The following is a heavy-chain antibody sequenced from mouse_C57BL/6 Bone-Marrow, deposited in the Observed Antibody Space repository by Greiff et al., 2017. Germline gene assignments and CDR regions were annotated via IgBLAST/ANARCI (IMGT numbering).Heavy chain of an antibody. CDR2: ISYDGSN. V-gene: IGHV3-6*01. CDR3: ARGGITTVDY. J-gene: IGHJ2*01. D-gene: IGHD1-1*01. CDR1: GYSITSGYY. Sequence: DVQLQESGPGIVKPSQSLSLTCSVTGYSITSGYYWNWIRQFPGNKLEWMGYISYDGSNNYNPSLKNRISITRDTSKNQFFLKLNSVTTEDTATYYCARGGITTVDYWGQGTTLTVSS.